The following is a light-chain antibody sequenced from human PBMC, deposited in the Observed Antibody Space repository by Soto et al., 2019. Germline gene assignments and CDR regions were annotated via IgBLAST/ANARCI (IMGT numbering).Light chain of an antibody. CDR3: QQYNNWPGT. Sequence: IVMTQSPATLSMSPGERATLSCRASQSLNRDLAWYQQKPGQSHRLLIFGASIRATGIPARFSGSGSGTEFTLTIGSLQSEECALYYCQQYNNWPGTVGQGTKVDIK. CDR1: QSLNRD. CDR2: GAS. V-gene: IGKV3-15*01. J-gene: IGKJ1*01.